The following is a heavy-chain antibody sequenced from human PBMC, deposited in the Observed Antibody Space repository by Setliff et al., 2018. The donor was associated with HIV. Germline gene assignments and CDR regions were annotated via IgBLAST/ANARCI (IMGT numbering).Heavy chain of an antibody. D-gene: IGHD6-19*01. Sequence: SETLSLTCTVTGGSISSGGFYWTWIRQPPGKGLEWIGYIYYSGSTNYNPSLKSRVTISVDTSKNQFSLKLSSVTAADTAVYYCAREDSSGRIDYWGQGTLVTVSS. CDR2: IYYSGST. V-gene: IGHV4-61*08. CDR1: GGSISSGGFY. J-gene: IGHJ4*02. CDR3: AREDSSGRIDY.